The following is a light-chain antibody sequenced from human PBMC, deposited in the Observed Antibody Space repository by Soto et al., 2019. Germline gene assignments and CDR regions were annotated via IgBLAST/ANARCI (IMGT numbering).Light chain of an antibody. CDR1: QGIGRW. Sequence: DIQMTQSPSFVSASVGDRVTITCRASQGIGRWLAWYQQRPGKAPELLIYGASSLHSGVPSRFSGSGSGTDFTLTISSLQPEDFATYYCQQANSFPITFGQGTRLEIK. V-gene: IGKV1-12*01. CDR2: GAS. J-gene: IGKJ5*01. CDR3: QQANSFPIT.